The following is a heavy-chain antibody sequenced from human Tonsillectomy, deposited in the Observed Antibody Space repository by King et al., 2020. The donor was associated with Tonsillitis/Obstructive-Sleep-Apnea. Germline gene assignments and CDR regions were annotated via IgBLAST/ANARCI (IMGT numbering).Heavy chain of an antibody. Sequence: HVQLVESGGGVVQPGRSLRLSCAASEFTFSSYNMHWVRQAPGKGLEWVAVMSYDGSNKDYADSVKGRFTISRDNSKNTLYLQMNSLRAEDTAVYYCARDLGGDYLYYYYGMDVWGQGTTVTVSS. CDR1: EFTFSSYN. CDR3: ARDLGGDYLYYYYGMDV. V-gene: IGHV3-30*03. J-gene: IGHJ6*02. D-gene: IGHD4-17*01. CDR2: MSYDGSNK.